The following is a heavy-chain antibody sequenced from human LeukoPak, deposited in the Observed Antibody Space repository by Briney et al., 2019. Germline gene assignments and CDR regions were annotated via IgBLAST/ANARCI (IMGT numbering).Heavy chain of an antibody. V-gene: IGHV3-23*01. CDR1: GFTFSSYA. Sequence: GGSPRLSCAASGFTFSSYAMSWVRQAPGKGLEWVSAISGSGGSTYYADSVKGRFTISRDNSKNTLYLQMNSLRAEDTAVYYCVVTLAVAGLDYWGQGTLVTVSS. D-gene: IGHD6-19*01. CDR3: VVTLAVAGLDY. J-gene: IGHJ4*02. CDR2: ISGSGGST.